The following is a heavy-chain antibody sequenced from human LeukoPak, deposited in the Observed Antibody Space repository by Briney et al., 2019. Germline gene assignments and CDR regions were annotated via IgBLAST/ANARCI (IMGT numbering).Heavy chain of an antibody. D-gene: IGHD3-16*02. CDR3: ARIRGAYRYYYYMDV. CDR2: INHSGST. J-gene: IGHJ6*03. Sequence: SETLTLTCAVYGGSFSGYYWSWIRQPPGKGLEWIGEINHSGSTNYKPSLKSRVTISVDTSKNQFSLTLSSVTAADTAVYYCARIRGAYRYYYYMDVWGKGTTVTVSS. V-gene: IGHV4-34*01. CDR1: GGSFSGYY.